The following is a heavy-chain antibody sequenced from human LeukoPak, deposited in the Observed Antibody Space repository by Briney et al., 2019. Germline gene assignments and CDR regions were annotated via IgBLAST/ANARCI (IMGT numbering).Heavy chain of an antibody. Sequence: PSETLSLTCTVSGGSISSSSYYWSWIRQPAGKGLEWIGRIYTSGSTNYNPSLKSRVTISVDTSKNQFSLKLSSVTAADTAVYYCAREYFRGNWFDPWGQGTLVTVSS. V-gene: IGHV4-61*02. CDR2: IYTSGST. CDR3: AREYFRGNWFDP. D-gene: IGHD3-9*01. J-gene: IGHJ5*02. CDR1: GGSISSSSYY.